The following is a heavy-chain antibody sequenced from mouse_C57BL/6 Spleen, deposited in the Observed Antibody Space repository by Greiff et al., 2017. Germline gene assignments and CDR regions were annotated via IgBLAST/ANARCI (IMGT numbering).Heavy chain of an antibody. D-gene: IGHD2-1*01. CDR1: GYTFTGYW. CDR3: ARSGIYYGNYVGYFDY. J-gene: IGHJ2*01. Sequence: VQLQQSGAELMKPGASVKLSCKATGYTFTGYWIEWVKQRPGHGLEWIGEILPGSGSTNYNEKFKGKATFTADTSSNTAYMQLSSLTTEDSAIYYCARSGIYYGNYVGYFDYWGQGTTLTVSS. V-gene: IGHV1-9*01. CDR2: ILPGSGST.